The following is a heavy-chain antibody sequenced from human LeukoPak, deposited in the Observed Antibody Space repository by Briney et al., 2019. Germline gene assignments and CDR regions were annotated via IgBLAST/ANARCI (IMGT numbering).Heavy chain of an antibody. CDR1: GFTFTSSA. CDR2: IVVGSGNT. Sequence: SVKVSCKASGFTFTSSAVQWVRQARGQRLEWIGWIVVGSGNTNYAQKFQERVTITRDMSTSTAYMELSNLRSEDTAVYYCAADHLHYDSSGSKENWGQGTLVTVSS. V-gene: IGHV1-58*01. D-gene: IGHD3-22*01. CDR3: AADHLHYDSSGSKEN. J-gene: IGHJ4*02.